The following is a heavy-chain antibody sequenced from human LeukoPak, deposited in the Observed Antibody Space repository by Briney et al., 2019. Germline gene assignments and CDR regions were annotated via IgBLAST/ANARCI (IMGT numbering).Heavy chain of an antibody. CDR1: GFTFNSYG. V-gene: IGHV3-30*02. CDR3: AKEPGEGGSAFDY. Sequence: PGGSLRLSCAASGFTFNSYGMHWVRQAPGKGLEWVAFIRFDGSNKYYADSVKGRFTISRDSSKNTLYLQMNSLRAEDTAVYYCAKEPGEGGSAFDYWGQGTLVTVYS. J-gene: IGHJ4*02. CDR2: IRFDGSNK. D-gene: IGHD3-16*01.